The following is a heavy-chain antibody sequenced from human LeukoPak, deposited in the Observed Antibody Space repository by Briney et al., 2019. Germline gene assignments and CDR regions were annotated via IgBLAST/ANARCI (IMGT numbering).Heavy chain of an antibody. J-gene: IGHJ4*02. V-gene: IGHV3-23*01. CDR1: GFTFSSYA. Sequence: QSGGSLRLSCAASGFTFSSYAMSWVRQAPGKGLEWVSAISGSGGSTYYADSVKGRFTISRDNSKNTLYLQMNSLRAEDTAVYYCAKDLGITIFGVVKVGPFDYWGQGTLVTVSS. D-gene: IGHD3-3*01. CDR3: AKDLGITIFGVVKVGPFDY. CDR2: ISGSGGST.